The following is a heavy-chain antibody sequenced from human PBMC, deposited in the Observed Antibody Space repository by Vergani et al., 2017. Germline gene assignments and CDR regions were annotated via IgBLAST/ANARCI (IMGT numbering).Heavy chain of an antibody. CDR1: GDSLSSGVYY. Sequence: QVQLQESGPGLVKPSQTLSLTCSVSGDSLSSGVYYWTWIRQHPGKGLEWIGYIYSTGSTHHNPSLRRRINMSVDPSNNQFSLKLNSVTAADTAMYYCARMGGYDEGDAFRIGYFDSWGQGTLVTVSS. D-gene: IGHD3-22*01. V-gene: IGHV4-31*03. J-gene: IGHJ4*02. CDR2: IYSTGST. CDR3: ARMGGYDEGDAFRIGYFDS.